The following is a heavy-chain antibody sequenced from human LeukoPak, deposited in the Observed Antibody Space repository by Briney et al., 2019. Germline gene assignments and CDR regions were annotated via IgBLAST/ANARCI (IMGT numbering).Heavy chain of an antibody. J-gene: IGHJ5*02. CDR3: ARAGYSSSSTPGDNWFDP. D-gene: IGHD6-6*01. V-gene: IGHV4-59*01. CDR2: IYYSGST. CDR1: GGSISSYY. Sequence: SGTLSLTCTVSGGSISSYYWSWIRQPPGKGLEWIGYIYYSGSTNYNPSLKSRVTISVDTSKNQFSLKLSSVTAADTAVYCCARAGYSSSSTPGDNWFDPWGQGTLVTVSS.